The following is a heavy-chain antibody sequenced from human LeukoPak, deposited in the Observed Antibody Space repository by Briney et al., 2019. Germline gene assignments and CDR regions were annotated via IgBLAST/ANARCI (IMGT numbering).Heavy chain of an antibody. CDR1: GFTFSDYY. V-gene: IGHV3-11*04. CDR3: AREGRCSSTSCYATYYYMDV. J-gene: IGHJ6*03. Sequence: GGSLRLSCAASGFTFSDYYMSWIRQAPGKGLQWVSYITSSGSTIYYADSVKGRFTISRGNAKNSLYLQINSLRAEDTAVHYCAREGRCSSTSCYATYYYMDVWGKGTTVTVSS. D-gene: IGHD2-2*01. CDR2: ITSSGSTI.